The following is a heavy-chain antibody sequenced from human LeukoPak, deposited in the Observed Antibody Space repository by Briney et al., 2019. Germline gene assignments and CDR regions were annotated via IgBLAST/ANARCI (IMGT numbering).Heavy chain of an antibody. CDR2: INHSGST. CDR1: GGSFSGYY. D-gene: IGHD3-9*01. Sequence: SETLSLTCAVYGGSFSGYYWSWIRQPPGKGLEWIWEINHSGSTNYNLSLKSRVTISVDTSKIQFSLKLSSVTAADTAVYYCARGRRYFDWLLPPYGMDVWGQGTTVTVSS. CDR3: ARGRRYFDWLLPPYGMDV. V-gene: IGHV4-34*01. J-gene: IGHJ6*02.